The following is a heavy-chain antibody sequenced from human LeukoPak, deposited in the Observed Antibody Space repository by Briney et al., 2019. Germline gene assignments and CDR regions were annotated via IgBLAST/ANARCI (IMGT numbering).Heavy chain of an antibody. J-gene: IGHJ4*02. CDR1: GGSISSGSYY. Sequence: SETLSLTCTVSGGSISSGSYYWSWIRQPPGKGLEWIGYIYYSGSTNYNPSLKSRVTISVDTSKNQFSLKLSSVTAADTAVYYCARGPYDFWSGSNYFDYWGQGTLVTVSS. CDR2: IYYSGST. CDR3: ARGPYDFWSGSNYFDY. V-gene: IGHV4-61*01. D-gene: IGHD3-3*01.